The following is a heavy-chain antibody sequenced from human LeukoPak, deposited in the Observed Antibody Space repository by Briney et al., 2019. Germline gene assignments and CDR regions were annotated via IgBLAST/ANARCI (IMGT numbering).Heavy chain of an antibody. CDR2: ISSSSSYI. CDR3: ARERGYSYGYSDY. J-gene: IGHJ4*02. Sequence: GGSLRLSCAASGFTFSSYSMNWVRQAPGKGLEWVSSISSSSSYIYYADSVKGRFTISRDNAKNSLYLQMNSLRAEDTAVYYCARERGYSYGYSDYWGQGTLVTVSS. V-gene: IGHV3-21*01. CDR1: GFTFSSYS. D-gene: IGHD5-18*01.